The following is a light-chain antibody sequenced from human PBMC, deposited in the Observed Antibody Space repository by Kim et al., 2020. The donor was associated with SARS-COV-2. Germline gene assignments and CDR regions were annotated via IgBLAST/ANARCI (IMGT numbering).Light chain of an antibody. V-gene: IGLV3-19*01. J-gene: IGLJ1*01. Sequence: SSELTQDPAVSVALGQTVRITCQGDSLRSYYASWYQQKPGQAPVLVIYGKNNRPSGIPDRFSGSSSGNTASLTITGAQAEDEADYYCNFRDSSGKGVFGT. CDR1: SLRSYY. CDR2: GKN. CDR3: NFRDSSGKGV.